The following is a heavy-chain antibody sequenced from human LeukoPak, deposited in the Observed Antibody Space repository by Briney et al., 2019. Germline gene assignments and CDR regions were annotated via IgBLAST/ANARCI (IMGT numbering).Heavy chain of an antibody. D-gene: IGHD3-22*01. CDR3: ARGVRYYDSSGYLTSLDAFDI. J-gene: IGHJ3*02. CDR2: MYTSGST. Sequence: SETLSLTCTVSGGSISSYYWSWSRQSAGKGLEWIGRMYTSGSTKYSPSFESRVTMSGDASKNQFSLKLSSVTAADTAVYYCARGVRYYDSSGYLTSLDAFDIWGQGTMVTVSS. V-gene: IGHV4-4*07. CDR1: GGSISSYY.